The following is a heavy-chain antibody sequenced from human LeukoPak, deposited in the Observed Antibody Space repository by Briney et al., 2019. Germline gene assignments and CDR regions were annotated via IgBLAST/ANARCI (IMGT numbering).Heavy chain of an antibody. CDR3: ARHYGGSLSLFDY. Sequence: SETLSLTCTVSGGSISSGDYYWSWIRQPPGKGLEWIGYIYYSGSTYYNPSLKSRVTISVDTSKNRFSLKLSSVTAADTAVYYCARHYGGSLSLFDYWGQGTLVTVSS. D-gene: IGHD1-26*01. CDR1: GGSISSGDYY. J-gene: IGHJ4*02. CDR2: IYYSGST. V-gene: IGHV4-30-4*08.